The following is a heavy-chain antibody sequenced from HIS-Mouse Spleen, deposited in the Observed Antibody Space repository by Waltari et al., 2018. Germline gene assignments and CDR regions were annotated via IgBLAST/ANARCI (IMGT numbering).Heavy chain of an antibody. CDR3: ARVRTGDPSYWYFDL. J-gene: IGHJ2*01. V-gene: IGHV4-34*01. CDR1: GGSFSGYY. D-gene: IGHD7-27*01. CDR2: INHSGST. Sequence: QVQLQQWGAGLLKPSETLSLTCAVYGGSFSGYYWSWIRQPPGKGLEWIGEINHSGSTNYNPPLKSRVTISVDTSKSQFSLKLSSVTAADTAVYYCARVRTGDPSYWYFDLWGRGTLVTVSS.